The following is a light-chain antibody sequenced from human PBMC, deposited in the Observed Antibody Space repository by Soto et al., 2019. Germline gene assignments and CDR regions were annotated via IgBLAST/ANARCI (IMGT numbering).Light chain of an antibody. CDR2: DAS. V-gene: IGKV3-20*01. J-gene: IGKJ2*01. CDR1: QSVTSGY. Sequence: EIVLTQSPGTLSLSPGERATLSCRASQSVTSGYLAWYQQKPGQAPRLLIYDASSRATGIPDRFSGSGSGTDFTLTIGRLEPEDFAVYYCQQYGTSLLYTFGQGTKLEIK. CDR3: QQYGTSLLYT.